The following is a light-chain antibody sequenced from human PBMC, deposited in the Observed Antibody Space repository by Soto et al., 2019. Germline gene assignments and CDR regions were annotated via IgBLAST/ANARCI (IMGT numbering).Light chain of an antibody. J-gene: IGKJ2*01. CDR3: QQYNNWPYT. CDR1: QSVSNN. V-gene: IGKV3-15*01. Sequence: ERVMTQSPATLSASPGERATLPCRASQSVSNNLAWYQQKPGQAPRLRIYGASTRASGIPARFSGSGSGTEFTLTINNLQSEDFGVYYCQQYNNWPYTFGQGTKLEIK. CDR2: GAS.